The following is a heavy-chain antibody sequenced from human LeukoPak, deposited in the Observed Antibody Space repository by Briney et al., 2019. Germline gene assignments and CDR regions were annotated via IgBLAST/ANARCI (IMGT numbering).Heavy chain of an antibody. J-gene: IGHJ3*02. CDR2: MNPNSGNT. Sequence: ASVKVSCKASGYTFTSYDINWVRQAPGQGLEWMGWMNPNSGNTGYAQKFQGRVTMTRNTSISTAYMELSSLRSEDTAVYYCARGRVSYSSDDAFDIWGQGTMVTVSS. V-gene: IGHV1-8*01. CDR1: GYTFTSYD. D-gene: IGHD3-22*01. CDR3: ARGRVSYSSDDAFDI.